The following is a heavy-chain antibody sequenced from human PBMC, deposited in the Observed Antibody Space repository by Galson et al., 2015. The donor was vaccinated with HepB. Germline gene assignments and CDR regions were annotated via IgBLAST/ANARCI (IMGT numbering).Heavy chain of an antibody. CDR1: GGSINNYY. CDR2: VYHSGSA. V-gene: IGHV4-59*01. CDR3: ARASGRVRFGILTINWFHP. D-gene: IGHD2/OR15-2a*01. J-gene: IGHJ5*02. Sequence: SETLSLTCTVSGGSINNYYWSWIRQPPGKGLEWIGYVYHSGSANCNPSLKSRVSISVDTSKNQFSLKLTTVTAADTAVYYCARASGRVRFGILTINWFHPCGQGTLVTVSS.